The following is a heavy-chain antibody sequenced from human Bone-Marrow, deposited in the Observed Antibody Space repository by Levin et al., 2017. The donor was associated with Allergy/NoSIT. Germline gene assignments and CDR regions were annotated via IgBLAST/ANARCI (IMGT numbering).Heavy chain of an antibody. CDR1: GFTFSSYS. V-gene: IGHV3-21*01. CDR3: ARVDNSGWESFDY. Sequence: GGSLRLSCAASGFTFSSYSLCWVRQAPGRGLEWVSSINADSDYIYYADSVKGRFTISRDNARNSLFLQMNSLRAEDTAVFYCARVDNSGWESFDYWGQGTLVTVSS. J-gene: IGHJ4*02. D-gene: IGHD6-19*01. CDR2: INADSDYI.